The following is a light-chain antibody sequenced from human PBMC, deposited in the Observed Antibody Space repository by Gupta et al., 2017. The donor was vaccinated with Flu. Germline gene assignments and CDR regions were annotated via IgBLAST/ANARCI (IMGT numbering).Light chain of an antibody. CDR2: DVS. J-gene: IGLJ2*01. CDR3: SSYISNNTLKV. CDR1: SSDVGSYNY. V-gene: IGLV2-14*03. Sequence: ITNYCTGTSSDVGSYNYVSWYQHHPGKAPKLTIYDVSNRPSGVSNRFSGSKSGNTASLTISGLQAEDEADYYCSSYISNNTLKVFGGGTKVTVL.